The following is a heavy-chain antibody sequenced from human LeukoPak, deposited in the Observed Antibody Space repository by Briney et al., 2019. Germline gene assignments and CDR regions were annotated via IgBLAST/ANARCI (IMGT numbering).Heavy chain of an antibody. Sequence: GGSLRLSCAASGFTFNNYGMHWGRQAPGKGLEWVAIIWYDGSNKFYADSVKGRFTISRDNSKNTLYLQMNSLRAEDTAVYYCARDRAAADLDYWGQGTLVTVSS. V-gene: IGHV3-33*01. CDR1: GFTFNNYG. J-gene: IGHJ4*02. CDR2: IWYDGSNK. CDR3: ARDRAAADLDY. D-gene: IGHD6-13*01.